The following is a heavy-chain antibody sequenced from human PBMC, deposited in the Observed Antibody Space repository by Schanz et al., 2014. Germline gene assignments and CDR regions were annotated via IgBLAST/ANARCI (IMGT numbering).Heavy chain of an antibody. Sequence: QVQLVESGGGVVQFGRSLRLSCVASGFTFSSYGMHWVRQAPGKGLEWVAVMSYDGSIKYYGDSVKGRVTISRDNAKNSVSLQMRRLRVEDTAVYYCAKDPSHGDYDYYFDYWGQGTLVTVSS. CDR2: MSYDGSIK. CDR3: AKDPSHGDYDYYFDY. D-gene: IGHD3-22*01. J-gene: IGHJ4*02. CDR1: GFTFSSYG. V-gene: IGHV3-33*06.